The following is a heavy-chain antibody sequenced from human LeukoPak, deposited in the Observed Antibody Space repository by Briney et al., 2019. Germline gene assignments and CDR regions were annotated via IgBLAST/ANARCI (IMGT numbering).Heavy chain of an antibody. CDR1: GYTFIDYY. Sequence: GASVKVSCKASGYTFIDYYVHWVRQAPGQGLEWIGWINPNSNSTNYAQKFQGRVTLTWDTSISTVYMELSTMRSDDTAVYYCARDTAPYYLDGSGYYLDYWGQGTLVTVSS. J-gene: IGHJ4*02. CDR3: ARDTAPYYLDGSGYYLDY. V-gene: IGHV1-2*02. D-gene: IGHD3-22*01. CDR2: INPNSNST.